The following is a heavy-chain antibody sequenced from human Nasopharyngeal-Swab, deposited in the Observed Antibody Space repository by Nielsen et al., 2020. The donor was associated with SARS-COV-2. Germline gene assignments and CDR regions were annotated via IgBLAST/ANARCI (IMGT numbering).Heavy chain of an antibody. CDR1: GFTFGSYS. CDR2: ISSSSSTI. D-gene: IGHD3-3*01. CDR3: ARTNNYDFWSGYEDWYFDL. V-gene: IGHV3-48*02. J-gene: IGHJ2*01. Sequence: GESLKISCAASGFTFGSYSMNWVRQAPGKGLEWVSYISSSSSTIYYADSVKGRFTISRDNAKNSLYLQMNSLRDEDTAVYYCARTNNYDFWSGYEDWYFDLWGRGTLVTVSS.